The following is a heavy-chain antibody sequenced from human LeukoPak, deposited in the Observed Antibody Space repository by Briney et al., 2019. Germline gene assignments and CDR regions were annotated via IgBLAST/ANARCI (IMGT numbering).Heavy chain of an antibody. J-gene: IGHJ6*03. D-gene: IGHD1-7*01. CDR3: AREGWNYDLGRIFYYYFYYMDV. Sequence: GGSLRLSCAASGFTFSTYGIHWVRQAPGKGLEWVAVISYDGSNKYYADSVKGRFTISRDNSKNTLYLQMNSLRAEDAAVYYCAREGWNYDLGRIFYYYFYYMDVWGKGTTVTVSS. CDR2: ISYDGSNK. CDR1: GFTFSTYG. V-gene: IGHV3-30-3*01.